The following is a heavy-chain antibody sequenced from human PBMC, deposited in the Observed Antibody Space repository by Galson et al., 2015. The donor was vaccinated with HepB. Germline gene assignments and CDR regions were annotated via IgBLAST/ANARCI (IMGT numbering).Heavy chain of an antibody. J-gene: IGHJ4*02. D-gene: IGHD1-1*01. CDR1: GYSFTSYW. CDR3: ARHGKEDWNDVGFDY. CDR2: IYPGDSDT. V-gene: IGHV5-51*01. Sequence: QSGAEVKKPGESLKISCTGSGYSFTSYWIGWVRQVPGKGLEWMVNIYPGDSDTRYSPFFQAQVTISADKSINTAYLQWSTLKASDTAMYYCARHGKEDWNDVGFDYWGQGTLVTVSS.